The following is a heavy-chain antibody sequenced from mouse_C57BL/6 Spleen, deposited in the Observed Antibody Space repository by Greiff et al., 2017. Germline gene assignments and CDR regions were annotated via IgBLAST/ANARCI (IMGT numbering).Heavy chain of an antibody. CDR2: ISSGSRTI. V-gene: IGHV5-17*01. J-gene: IGHJ1*03. Sequence: DVMLVESGGGLVKPGGSLKLSCAASGFTFSDYGMHWVRQAPEKGLEWVAYISSGSRTIYYADTVKGRFTISRDNAKNTLFLQMTSLRSEDTAMYYCANWYFDVWGTGTTVTVSS. CDR1: GFTFSDYG. CDR3: ANWYFDV.